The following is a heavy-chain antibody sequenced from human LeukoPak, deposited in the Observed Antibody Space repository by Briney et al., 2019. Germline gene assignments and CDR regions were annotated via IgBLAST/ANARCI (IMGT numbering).Heavy chain of an antibody. CDR1: GFTFSSYA. CDR3: TTERLVNDY. CDR2: IKTKTDGGKT. J-gene: IGHJ4*02. V-gene: IGHV3-15*01. D-gene: IGHD3-9*01. Sequence: PGGSLRLSCAASGFTFSSYAMSWVRQAPGKGLEWVGHIKTKTDGGKTDYAAPVKGRFTFSRDDSKNTLYLQMNSLKTEDTAVYYCTTERLVNDYWGQGTLVTVSS.